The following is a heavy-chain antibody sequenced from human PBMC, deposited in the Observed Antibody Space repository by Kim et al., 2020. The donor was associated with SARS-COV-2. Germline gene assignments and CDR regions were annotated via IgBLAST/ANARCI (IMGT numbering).Heavy chain of an antibody. CDR3: ARDGGVVVYYAFDI. CDR2: IYTSGST. D-gene: IGHD3-22*01. CDR1: GGSISSGSYY. J-gene: IGHJ3*02. V-gene: IGHV4-61*02. Sequence: SETLSLTCTVSGGSISSGSYYWSWIRQPAGKGLEWIGRIYTSGSTNYNPSLKSRVTISVDTSKNQFSLKLSSVTAADTAVYYCARDGGVVVYYAFDIWGQGTMVTVSS.